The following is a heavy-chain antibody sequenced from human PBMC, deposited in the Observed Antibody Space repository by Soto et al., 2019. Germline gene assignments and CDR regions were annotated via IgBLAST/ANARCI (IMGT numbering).Heavy chain of an antibody. CDR3: AGVTWFRGMDV. CDR1: GDSVSSDTGA. D-gene: IGHD3-10*01. CDR2: THYRSKWSF. Sequence: SETLSLTCVISGDSVSSDTGAWNWIRQSPSRGLEWLGRTHYRSKWSFDYAISVKRRITIDPDTSKNQFSLHLGSLTPENTAVYYCAGVTWFRGMDVWGQGTPVTVSS. V-gene: IGHV6-1*01. J-gene: IGHJ6*02.